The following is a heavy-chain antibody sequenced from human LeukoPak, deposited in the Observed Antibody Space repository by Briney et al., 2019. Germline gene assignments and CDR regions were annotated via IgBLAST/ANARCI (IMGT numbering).Heavy chain of an antibody. CDR1: GYTFTSYY. CDR3: ARDRSGSAFDY. J-gene: IGHJ4*02. CDR2: INPSGGST. Sequence: ASVKVSCKAPGYTFTSYYMHWVRQAPGQGLEWMGIINPSGGSTSYAQEFQGRVTMTRDTSTSTVYMELSSLRSEDTAVYYCARDRSGSAFDYWGQGTLVTVSS. D-gene: IGHD1-26*01. V-gene: IGHV1-46*01.